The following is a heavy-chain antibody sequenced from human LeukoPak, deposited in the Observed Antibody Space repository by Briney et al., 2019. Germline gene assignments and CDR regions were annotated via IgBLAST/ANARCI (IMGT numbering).Heavy chain of an antibody. CDR3: ARDRVYYYDSSGIEYFQH. V-gene: IGHV4-59*12. D-gene: IGHD3-22*01. CDR2: IYYSGST. J-gene: IGHJ1*01. CDR1: GGSISSYY. Sequence: SETLSLTCTVSGGSISSYYWSWIRQPPGKGLEGIGYIYYSGSTNYNPSLKSRVTISVDTSKDQFSLKLSSVTAADTAVYYCARDRVYYYDSSGIEYFQHWGQGTLVTVSS.